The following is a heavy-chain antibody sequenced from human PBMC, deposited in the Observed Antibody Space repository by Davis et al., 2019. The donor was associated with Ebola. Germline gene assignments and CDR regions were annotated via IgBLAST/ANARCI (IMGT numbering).Heavy chain of an antibody. V-gene: IGHV1-46*01. D-gene: IGHD2-21*02. CDR3: ARGGVVLTATPLWF. CDR2: INPSGGST. J-gene: IGHJ4*02. CDR1: GYTFTSYY. Sequence: ASVKVSCKASGYTFTSYYIHWVRQAPGQGLEWMGIINPSGGSTTYAQKFQGRVTMTSDTSTSTVYMELSSLRSEDTAVYYCARGGVVLTATPLWFGGQGTLVTVSS.